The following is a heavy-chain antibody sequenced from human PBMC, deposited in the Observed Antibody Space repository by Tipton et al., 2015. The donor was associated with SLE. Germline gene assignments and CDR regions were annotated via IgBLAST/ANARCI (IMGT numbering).Heavy chain of an antibody. CDR1: GGSISSDPYF. V-gene: IGHV4-31*03. J-gene: IGHJ5*02. Sequence: TLSLTCTVSGGSISSDPYFWSWIRQHPGKGLEWIGYIYYRGSTNHNPSVRSRVSISLDTSKNQFSLKVKSVTTADTAVYYCARMRGGYNAHHWGQGILVTVSS. CDR3: ARMRGGYNAHH. D-gene: IGHD5-24*01. CDR2: IYYRGST.